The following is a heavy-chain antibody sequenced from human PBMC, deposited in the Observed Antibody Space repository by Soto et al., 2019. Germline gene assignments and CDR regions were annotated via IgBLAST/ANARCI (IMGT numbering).Heavy chain of an antibody. Sequence: GASVKVSCKASGYTFTSYGISWVRQAPGQGLEWMGWISAYNGNTKYAQKFQGRFTMTTDTSTSTAYMEVRSLRSDDTAVYYCARDAAAGLNDYWGQGTLVTVSS. D-gene: IGHD6-13*01. V-gene: IGHV1-18*01. CDR1: GYTFTSYG. CDR3: ARDAAAGLNDY. J-gene: IGHJ4*02. CDR2: ISAYNGNT.